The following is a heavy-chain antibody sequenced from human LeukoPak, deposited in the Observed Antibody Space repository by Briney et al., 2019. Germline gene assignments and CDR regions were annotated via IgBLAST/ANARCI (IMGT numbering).Heavy chain of an antibody. CDR2: ISSSGSDT. CDR3: ARVPSDY. CDR1: GLTFSSYS. J-gene: IGHJ4*02. Sequence: PGGSLRLSCAASGLTFSSYSINWVRQAPGKGLEWVSSISSSGSDTYYADSVKGRFTISRDNAKNSLYLQLNSLRAEDTAVYYCARVPSDYWGQGTLVTVSS. V-gene: IGHV3-21*01.